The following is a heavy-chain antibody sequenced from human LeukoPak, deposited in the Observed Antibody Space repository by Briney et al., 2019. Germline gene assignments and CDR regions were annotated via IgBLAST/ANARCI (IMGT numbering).Heavy chain of an antibody. D-gene: IGHD6-13*01. CDR1: GFTFSSYA. CDR2: IKQDGSET. CDR3: ASPPSLGY. V-gene: IGHV3-7*03. J-gene: IGHJ4*02. Sequence: GGSLRLSCAASGFTFSSYAMSWVRQAPGKGLEWVANIKQDGSETHYVDSVRGRFTISRDNAKNSLYLQMNTLRAEDTAVYYCASPPSLGYWGQGTLVTVSS.